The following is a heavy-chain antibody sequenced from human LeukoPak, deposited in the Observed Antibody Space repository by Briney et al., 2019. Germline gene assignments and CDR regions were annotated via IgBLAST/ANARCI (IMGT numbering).Heavy chain of an antibody. CDR3: ARDPDYYGSGRSYFDC. CDR2: ITAYNLNT. D-gene: IGHD3-10*01. Sequence: GESLKISCRGSGYSFTTYWTGWVRQMPGKGLEWMGWITAYNLNTNYAQKFQGRVTMTIDKSTTTAYMELRSLRSDDTAVYYCARDPDYYGSGRSYFDCWGQGTLVTVSS. J-gene: IGHJ4*02. CDR1: GYSFTTYW. V-gene: IGHV1-18*04.